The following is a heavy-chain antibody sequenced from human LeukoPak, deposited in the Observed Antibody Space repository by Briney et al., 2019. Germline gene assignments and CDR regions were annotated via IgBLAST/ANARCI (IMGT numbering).Heavy chain of an antibody. Sequence: ASVKVSCKASGYTFTAYHMHWVRQAPGQGLEWMGWINPNSGGTNYAQKFQGRVTMTRDTSISTAYMEVSRLRSDDTAVYYCARVRVGASRDFDYWGQGTLVTVSS. J-gene: IGHJ4*02. CDR3: ARVRVGASRDFDY. D-gene: IGHD1-26*01. V-gene: IGHV1-2*02. CDR1: GYTFTAYH. CDR2: INPNSGGT.